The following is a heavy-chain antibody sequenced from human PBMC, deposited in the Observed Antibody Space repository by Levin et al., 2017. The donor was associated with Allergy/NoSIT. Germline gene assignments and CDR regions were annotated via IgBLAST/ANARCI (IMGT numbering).Heavy chain of an antibody. CDR2: ISGSGGST. CDR3: AKIGSRCSGGSCYGTLDY. Sequence: SCAASGFTFSSYAMSWVRQAPGKGLEWVSAISGSGGSTYYADSVKGRFTISRDNSKNTLYLQMNSLRAEDTAVYYCAKIGSRCSGGSCYGTLDYWGQGTLVTVSS. V-gene: IGHV3-23*01. D-gene: IGHD2-15*01. J-gene: IGHJ4*02. CDR1: GFTFSSYA.